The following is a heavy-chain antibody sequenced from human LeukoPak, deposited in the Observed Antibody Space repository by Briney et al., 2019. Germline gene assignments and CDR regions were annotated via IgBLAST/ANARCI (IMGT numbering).Heavy chain of an antibody. CDR3: ARVDNGNYYMDV. CDR1: GFTFSNYA. J-gene: IGHJ6*03. Sequence: PGGSLRLSCAASGFTFSNYAMSWVRQAPGKGLEWVSAISGSGGSTYYADSVKGRFTISRDNAKNSLYLQMNGLRAEDTAVYYCARVDNGNYYMDVWGKGTTVTISS. D-gene: IGHD2-8*01. CDR2: ISGSGGST. V-gene: IGHV3-23*01.